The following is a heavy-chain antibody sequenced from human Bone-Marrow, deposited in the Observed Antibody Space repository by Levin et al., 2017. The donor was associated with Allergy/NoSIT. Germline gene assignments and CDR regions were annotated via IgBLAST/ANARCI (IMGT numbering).Heavy chain of an antibody. CDR1: GFNFDNYG. J-gene: IGHJ6*02. CDR2: IWYDGSST. V-gene: IGHV3-33*06. Sequence: GESLKISCAASGFNFDNYGMYWVRQAPGRGLEWVAVIWYDGSSTYYADSVKGRFTITRDNSVSALYLQMNSLRADDTALYYCAKDKGEARAIYYYYGMDVWGQGTTGTVSS. CDR3: AKDKGEARAIYYYYGMDV. D-gene: IGHD6-6*01.